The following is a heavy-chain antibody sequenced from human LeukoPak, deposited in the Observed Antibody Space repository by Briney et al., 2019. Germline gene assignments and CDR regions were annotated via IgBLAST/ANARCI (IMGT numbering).Heavy chain of an antibody. V-gene: IGHV3-74*01. CDR2: INRDGSNT. J-gene: IGHJ4*02. Sequence: GGSLRLSCAASGFTFRSYWMHWVRQAPGKGLVWVSRINRDGSNTNYADSVKGRFTISRDNAKNTLYLQMNSLGAEDTAVYYCARDTDSNFDYWGQGTLVTVSS. CDR3: ARDTDSNFDY. CDR1: GFTFRSYW. D-gene: IGHD6-13*01.